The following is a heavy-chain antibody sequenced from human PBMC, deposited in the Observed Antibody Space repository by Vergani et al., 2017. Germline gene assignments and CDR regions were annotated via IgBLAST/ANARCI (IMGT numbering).Heavy chain of an antibody. CDR1: GGSISRTSYY. J-gene: IGHJ4*02. CDR3: AREISVYSSNWEVDY. Sequence: QLQLQESGPGLVKPSETLSLTCSVSGGSISRTSYYWGWIRQPPGKGLEWIGSIYYSGTTYYNPSLKSRVTISVDTSKNLFSLTVSSVTAADTAVYYCAREISVYSSNWEVDYWGLGTLVTVSS. CDR2: IYYSGTT. V-gene: IGHV4-39*02. D-gene: IGHD6-13*01.